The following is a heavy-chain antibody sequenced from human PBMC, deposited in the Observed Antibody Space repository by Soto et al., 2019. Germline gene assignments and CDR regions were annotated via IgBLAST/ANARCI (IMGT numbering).Heavy chain of an antibody. D-gene: IGHD1-26*01. CDR3: ARVSGSYSVYYYYYYMDV. V-gene: IGHV3-53*04. Sequence: GGSLRLSCAASGFTVSSNYMSWVRQAPGKGLEWVSVIYSGGSTYYADSVKGRFTISRHNSKNTLYLQMNGLRAEDTAVYYCARVSGSYSVYYYYYYMDVWGKGTTVTVSS. J-gene: IGHJ6*03. CDR2: IYSGGST. CDR1: GFTVSSNY.